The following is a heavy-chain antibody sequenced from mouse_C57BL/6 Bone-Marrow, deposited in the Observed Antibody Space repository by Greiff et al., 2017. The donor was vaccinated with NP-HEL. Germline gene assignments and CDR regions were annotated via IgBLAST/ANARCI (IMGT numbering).Heavy chain of an antibody. CDR1: GFTFSSYA. Sequence: EVKLTESGGGLVKPGGSLKLSCAASGFTFSSYAMSWVRQTPEKRLEWVATISDGGSYTYYPDNVKGRFTISRDNAKNNLYLQMSHLKSEDTAMYYCARDHYSQYFFMDYWGQGTSVTVSS. CDR3: ARDHYSQYFFMDY. CDR2: ISDGGSYT. D-gene: IGHD2-12*01. V-gene: IGHV5-4*01. J-gene: IGHJ4*01.